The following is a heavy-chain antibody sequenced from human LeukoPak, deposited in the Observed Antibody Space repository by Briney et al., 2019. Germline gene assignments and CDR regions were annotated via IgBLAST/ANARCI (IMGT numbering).Heavy chain of an antibody. D-gene: IGHD3-10*01. CDR2: INPNSGGT. Sequence: ASVKVSCKASGYTFTGYYMHWVRQAPGQGLEWIGWINPNSGGTNYAQKFQGRVTMTRDTSISTAYMELSRLRSDDTAVYYCARQSLLWFGELLSIHYYYYYYMDVWGKGTTVTVSS. J-gene: IGHJ6*03. V-gene: IGHV1-2*02. CDR3: ARQSLLWFGELLSIHYYYYYYMDV. CDR1: GYTFTGYY.